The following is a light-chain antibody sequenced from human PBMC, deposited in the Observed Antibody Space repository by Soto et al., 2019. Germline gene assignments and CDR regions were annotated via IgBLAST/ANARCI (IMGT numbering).Light chain of an antibody. CDR2: GAS. CDR3: QQYNNWPWT. Sequence: EIVMTQSPATLSVPPGERATLSCRASQSVSSNLAWYQRKPGQAPRLLIYGASTRATGIPARFSGSGSGTELTLTISSLQSEDFAVYYCQQYNNWPWTFGQGTKV. V-gene: IGKV3-15*01. CDR1: QSVSSN. J-gene: IGKJ1*01.